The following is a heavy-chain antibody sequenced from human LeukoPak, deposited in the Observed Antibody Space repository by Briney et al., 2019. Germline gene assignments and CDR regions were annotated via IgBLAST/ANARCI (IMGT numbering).Heavy chain of an antibody. CDR1: GFTFSSHG. J-gene: IGHJ4*02. D-gene: IGHD6-13*01. CDR2: ISRSATTI. CDR3: ARVGALSSSWLLY. Sequence: PGGSLRLSCGASGFTFSSHGMNWVRQAPGKGLEWVSSISRSATTIYYADSVKGRFTISRDNAKNSLYLQMNSLRAEDTAVYFCARVGALSSSWLLYWGQGTLVTVSS. V-gene: IGHV3-48*04.